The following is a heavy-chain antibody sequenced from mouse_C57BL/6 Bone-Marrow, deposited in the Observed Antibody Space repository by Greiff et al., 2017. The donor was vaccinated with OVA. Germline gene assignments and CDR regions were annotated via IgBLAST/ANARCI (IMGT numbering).Heavy chain of an antibody. D-gene: IGHD1-1*02. J-gene: IGHJ3*01. CDR1: GYSFTGYY. CDR3: ARKGGPRRAFAD. CDR2: INPSTGGT. V-gene: IGHV1-42*01. Sequence: EVQGVESGPELVKPGASVKISCKASGYSFTGYYMNWVKQSPEKSLEWIGEINPSTGGTTYNQKFKAKATLTVDKSSSTAYMQLKSLTSEDSAVYYCARKGGPRRAFADWGQGTLVTVSA.